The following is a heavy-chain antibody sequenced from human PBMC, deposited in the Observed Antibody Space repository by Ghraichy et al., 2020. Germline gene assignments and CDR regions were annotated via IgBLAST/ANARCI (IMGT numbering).Heavy chain of an antibody. Sequence: SETLSLTCTVSGGSISSYYWSWIRQPPGKGLEWIGYIYYNGNTNYNPSLKSRVTISLDTSKTQFSLKLNSVRAADTAVYYCARHDYGDYTGSSDYFDYWGQGTLGTVSS. J-gene: IGHJ4*02. V-gene: IGHV4-59*08. D-gene: IGHD4-17*01. CDR1: GGSISSYY. CDR2: IYYNGNT. CDR3: ARHDYGDYTGSSDYFDY.